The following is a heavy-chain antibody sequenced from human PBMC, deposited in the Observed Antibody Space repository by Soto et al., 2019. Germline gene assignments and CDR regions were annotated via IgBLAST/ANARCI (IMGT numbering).Heavy chain of an antibody. CDR2: IYPGDSEA. Sequence: EVQLVQSGAEVKKPGESLKISCKASGYYFTNYWIGWVRQLPGKGLEWMAIIYPGDSEARYRPSFQGHVTISAGKSTTTAYLQWSSLKASDTAMYYCAGGLTTDFDFWGQGTRVTVSS. J-gene: IGHJ4*02. CDR1: GYYFTNYW. V-gene: IGHV5-51*01. CDR3: AGGLTTDFDF.